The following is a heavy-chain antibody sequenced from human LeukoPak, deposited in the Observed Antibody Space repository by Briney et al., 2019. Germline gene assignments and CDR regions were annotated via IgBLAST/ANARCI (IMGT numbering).Heavy chain of an antibody. V-gene: IGHV4-34*01. CDR2: INHSGST. D-gene: IGHD3-16*01. CDR3: ARGPLLGWFDP. Sequence: GSLRLSCAASGFTFSSYWMSWIRQPPGKGLEWIGEINHSGSTNYNPSLKSRVTISVDTSKNQFSLKLSSVTAADTAVYYCARGPLLGWFDPWGQGTLVTVSS. J-gene: IGHJ5*02. CDR1: GFTFSSYW.